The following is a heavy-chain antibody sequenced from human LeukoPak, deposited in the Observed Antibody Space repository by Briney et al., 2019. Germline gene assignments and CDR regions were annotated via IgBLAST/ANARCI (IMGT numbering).Heavy chain of an antibody. CDR2: ISYDGSNK. V-gene: IGHV3-30-3*01. CDR1: GFTFSSYW. D-gene: IGHD4-17*01. J-gene: IGHJ4*02. Sequence: GGSLRLSCAASGFTFSSYWMHWVRQAPGKGLEWVALISYDGSNKYCADSVKGRFTISRDNSKNTLYLQMNSLRAEDTAVYYCARGRPLDYGDQIPFDYWGQGTLVTVSS. CDR3: ARGRPLDYGDQIPFDY.